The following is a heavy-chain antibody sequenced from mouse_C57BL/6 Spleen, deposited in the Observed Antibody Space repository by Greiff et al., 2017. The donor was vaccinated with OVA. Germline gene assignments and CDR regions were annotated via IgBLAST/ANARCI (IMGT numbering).Heavy chain of an antibody. CDR1: GYTFTDYN. V-gene: IGHV1-18*01. J-gene: IGHJ1*03. CDR2: INPNNGGT. Sequence: VQLQQSGPELVKPGASVKIPCKASGYTFTDYNMDWVKQSHGKSLEWIGDINPNNGGTIYNQKFKGKATLTVDKSSSTAYMELRSLTSEDTAVYYCARSGVTTVVARYFDVWGTGTTVTVSS. CDR3: ARSGVTTVVARYFDV. D-gene: IGHD1-1*01.